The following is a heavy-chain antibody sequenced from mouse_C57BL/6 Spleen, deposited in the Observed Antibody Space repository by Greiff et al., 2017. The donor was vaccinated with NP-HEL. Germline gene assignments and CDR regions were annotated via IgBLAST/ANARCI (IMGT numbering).Heavy chain of an antibody. D-gene: IGHD2-1*01. J-gene: IGHJ2*01. CDR2: IHPTSGST. CDR3: ARSPYGNQPLDY. V-gene: IGHV1-64*01. CDR1: GYTFTSYW. Sequence: QVQLQQPGAELVKPGASVKLSCKASGYTFTSYWMHWVKQRPGQGLEWIGMIHPTSGSTNYNEKFKSKATLTVDKSSSTAYMQLSSLTSEDSAVYYCARSPYGNQPLDYWGQGTTLTVSS.